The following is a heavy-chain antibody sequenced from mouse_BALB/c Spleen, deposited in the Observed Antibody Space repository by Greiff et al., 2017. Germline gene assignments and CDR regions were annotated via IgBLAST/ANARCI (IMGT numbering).Heavy chain of an antibody. D-gene: IGHD2-14*01. CDR3: ARDDRYDDFDY. Sequence: EVKVVESGGGLVQPGGSLKLSCAASGFTFSSYGMSWVRQTPDKRLELVATINSNGGSTYYPDSVKGRFTISRDNAKNTLYLQMSSLKSEDTAMYYCARDDRYDDFDYWGQGTTLTVSS. J-gene: IGHJ2*01. CDR1: GFTFSSYG. V-gene: IGHV5-6-3*01. CDR2: INSNGGST.